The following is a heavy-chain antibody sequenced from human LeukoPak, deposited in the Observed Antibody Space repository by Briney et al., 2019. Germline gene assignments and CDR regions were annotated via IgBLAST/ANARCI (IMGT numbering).Heavy chain of an antibody. Sequence: GGSLRLSCAASGFTFDDYAMHWVRQAPGKGLEWVSGISWNSGSIGYADSVEGRFTISRDNAKNSLYLQMNSLRAEDTALYYCAKESWGSGYSSFDYWGQGTLVTVSS. CDR3: AKESWGSGYSSFDY. D-gene: IGHD5-18*01. J-gene: IGHJ4*02. V-gene: IGHV3-9*01. CDR2: ISWNSGSI. CDR1: GFTFDDYA.